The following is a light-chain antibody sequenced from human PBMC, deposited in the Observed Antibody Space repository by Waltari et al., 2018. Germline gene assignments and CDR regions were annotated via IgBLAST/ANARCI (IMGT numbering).Light chain of an antibody. V-gene: IGKV1-5*03. CDR2: KAS. J-gene: IGKJ4*01. CDR1: QSISSW. CDR3: QHYYSYPLT. Sequence: DIQMTQSPSTLSASVGDRVTITCRASQSISSWLAWYQQKPGKPPKLLIYKASSLESGVPSRFSGSGYGTEFTLTINSLQPDDFATYYCQHYYSYPLTFGGGTKVEIK.